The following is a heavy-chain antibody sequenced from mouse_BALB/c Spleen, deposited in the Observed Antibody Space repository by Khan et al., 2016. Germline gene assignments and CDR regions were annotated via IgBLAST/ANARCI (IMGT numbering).Heavy chain of an antibody. CDR1: GFNIKDYY. CDR3: NSYGNSFAWFLY. D-gene: IGHD2-1*01. V-gene: IGHV14-4*02. Sequence: VQLQQSGAELVRSGASVKLSCTAAGFNIKDYYMHWVKQRPEQGLEWIGWIDPENGDTEYAPKFQGKATMTADTSSNIVYLQLSSLTSEDTAVSYCNSYGNSFAWFLYWGQGTPVTVSA. CDR2: IDPENGDT. J-gene: IGHJ3*01.